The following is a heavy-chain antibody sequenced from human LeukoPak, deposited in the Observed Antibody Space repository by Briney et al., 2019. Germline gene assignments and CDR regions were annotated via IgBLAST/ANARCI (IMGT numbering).Heavy chain of an antibody. V-gene: IGHV4-61*02. CDR2: IYTSGST. CDR1: GGSISSGSYY. J-gene: IGHJ4*02. Sequence: SQTLSLTCTVSGGSISSGSYYWSWIRQPAGKGLGWVGRIYTSGSTNYNPSLKSRVTISVDTSKNQFSLKLSSVTAADTAVYYCARESYCGGDCYSEDWGQGTLVTVSS. CDR3: ARESYCGGDCYSED. D-gene: IGHD2-21*02.